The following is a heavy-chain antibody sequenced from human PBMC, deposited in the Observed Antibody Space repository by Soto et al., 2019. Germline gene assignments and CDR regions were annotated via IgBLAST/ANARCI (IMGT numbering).Heavy chain of an antibody. CDR2: IYYTGTT. Sequence: QVQLQESGPGLVKPSETLSLTCTVSGGSISPYYWSWIRQPPGKGLEWIGYIYYTGTTRYNPSLKSRVTTSVDTSKNQFSLKLSSVTAADTAVYYCARLGRYYQALDTWGQGTLVTVSS. J-gene: IGHJ5*02. V-gene: IGHV4-59*08. D-gene: IGHD3-22*01. CDR3: ARLGRYYQALDT. CDR1: GGSISPYY.